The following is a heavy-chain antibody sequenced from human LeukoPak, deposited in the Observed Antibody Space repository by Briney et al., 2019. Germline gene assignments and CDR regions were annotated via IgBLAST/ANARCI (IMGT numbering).Heavy chain of an antibody. Sequence: ASVKVSCTASGYTLTSYAMHWVRQAPGQRLEWMGWINAGNGNTKYSQKFQGRVTIARDTSASTAYMELSSLRSEDTAVYYCARGGVGATGTFDYWGQGTLVTVSS. CDR3: ARGGVGATGTFDY. J-gene: IGHJ4*02. D-gene: IGHD1-26*01. CDR1: GYTLTSYA. V-gene: IGHV1-3*01. CDR2: INAGNGNT.